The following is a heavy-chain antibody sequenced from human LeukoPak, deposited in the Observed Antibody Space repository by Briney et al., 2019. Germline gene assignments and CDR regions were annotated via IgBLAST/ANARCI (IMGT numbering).Heavy chain of an antibody. D-gene: IGHD6-13*01. CDR2: INPNSGGT. Sequence: ASVKVSCKASGYTFTGYYMHWVRQAPGQGLEWMGWINPNSGGTNYAQKFQGRVTMTRDTSISTAYMELSRLRSEDTAVYYCARSSIIAAAGPYYFDYWGQGTLVTVSP. V-gene: IGHV1-2*02. CDR3: ARSSIIAAAGPYYFDY. CDR1: GYTFTGYY. J-gene: IGHJ4*02.